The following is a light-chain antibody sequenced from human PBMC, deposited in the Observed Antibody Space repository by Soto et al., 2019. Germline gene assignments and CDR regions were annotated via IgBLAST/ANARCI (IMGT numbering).Light chain of an antibody. CDR2: GTT. V-gene: IGLV1-40*01. J-gene: IGLJ1*01. CDR1: SSNIGAGYD. Sequence: QSALTQTPSVSGAPGQRVTISCTGRSSNIGAGYDVHWYQHLPGTAPKLLIYGTTNRPSGVPDRFSGSKSGISASPAITGLQAEDEADYYCNSYDSSLSASVFGAGTKVTVL. CDR3: NSYDSSLSASV.